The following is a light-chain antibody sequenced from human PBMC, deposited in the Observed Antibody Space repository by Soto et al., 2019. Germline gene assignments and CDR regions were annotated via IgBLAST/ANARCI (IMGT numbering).Light chain of an antibody. CDR1: QSITGY. J-gene: IGKJ4*01. V-gene: IGKV1-39*01. Sequence: DIQMTQSPSSLSAPVGDRVTITCRASQSITGYLNWYQQKPGKAPKLLIFAASSLQSGVPSRFTGSGSGTDFTLTINSLQPEDFATYYCQQSYSIPRTFGGGTKVEIK. CDR3: QQSYSIPRT. CDR2: AAS.